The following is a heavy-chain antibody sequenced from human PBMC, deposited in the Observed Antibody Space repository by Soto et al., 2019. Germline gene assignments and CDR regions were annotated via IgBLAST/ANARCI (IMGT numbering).Heavy chain of an antibody. CDR3: SRPYDSSGYDAFEF. CDR1: GYTFTGYY. J-gene: IGHJ3*01. Sequence: GASVKVSCKASGYTFTGYYMHWVRQAPGQGLEWMGWINPNSGGTNYAQKFQGRVTMTRDTSISTAYMELSRLRSDDTAVYYCSRPYDSSGYDAFEFWGQGTMVTV. D-gene: IGHD3-22*01. CDR2: INPNSGGT. V-gene: IGHV1-2*02.